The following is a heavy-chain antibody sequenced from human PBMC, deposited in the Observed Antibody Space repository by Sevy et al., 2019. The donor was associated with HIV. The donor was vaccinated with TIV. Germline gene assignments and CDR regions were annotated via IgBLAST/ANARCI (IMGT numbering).Heavy chain of an antibody. D-gene: IGHD4-17*01. J-gene: IGHJ4*02. CDR2: IKQDGRDK. V-gene: IGHV3-7*01. Sequence: GGSLRLSCVASGFTFSHYWMTWVRQAPGKGLEWVANIKQDGRDKYYVDSVKHRFTISRDNAKNSLYMHMNSLRVEDARVYYCAGPTRVAFDHWGQGTLVTVSS. CDR3: AGPTRVAFDH. CDR1: GFTFSHYW.